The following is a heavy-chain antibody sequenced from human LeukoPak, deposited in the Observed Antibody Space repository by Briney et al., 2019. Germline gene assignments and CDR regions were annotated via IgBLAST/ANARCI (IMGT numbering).Heavy chain of an antibody. Sequence: PSETLSLTCAVYGGSFSGYYWSWLRQPPGKGLEWLGEINHSGSTNYNPSLKSRVTISVDTSKNQFSLKLSSVTAADTAVYYCARGRNYYGSRWDFDYWGQGTLVTVSS. D-gene: IGHD3-22*01. CDR3: ARGRNYYGSRWDFDY. CDR2: INHSGST. V-gene: IGHV4-34*01. J-gene: IGHJ4*02. CDR1: GGSFSGYY.